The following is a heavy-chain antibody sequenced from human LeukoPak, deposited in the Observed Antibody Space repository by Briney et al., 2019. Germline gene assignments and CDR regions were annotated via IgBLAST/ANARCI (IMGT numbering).Heavy chain of an antibody. CDR3: ARITGGITIFGVVIFDY. J-gene: IGHJ4*02. Sequence: PSETLSLTCTVSGGSISSGSYYWSWIRQPAGKGLEWIGRIYTSGSTNYNPSLKSRVTISVDTSKNQFSLKLSSVTAADTAVYYCARITGGITIFGVVIFDYWGQGTLVTVSS. CDR1: GGSISSGSYY. V-gene: IGHV4-61*02. CDR2: IYTSGST. D-gene: IGHD3-3*01.